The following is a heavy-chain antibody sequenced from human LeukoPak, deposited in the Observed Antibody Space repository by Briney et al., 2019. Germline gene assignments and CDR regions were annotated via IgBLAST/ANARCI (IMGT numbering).Heavy chain of an antibody. Sequence: GGSLRLSCAASGFTFSNYWMHWVRQAPGKGLVWVSRIHSDGSSTSYADSVKGRFTMSRDNAKNSLYLQMNSLRAEDTAVYYCAREPYRGEWELLVPLLGFNYMDVWGKGTTVTVSS. D-gene: IGHD1-26*01. V-gene: IGHV3-74*01. CDR3: AREPYRGEWELLVPLLGFNYMDV. J-gene: IGHJ6*03. CDR1: GFTFSNYW. CDR2: IHSDGSST.